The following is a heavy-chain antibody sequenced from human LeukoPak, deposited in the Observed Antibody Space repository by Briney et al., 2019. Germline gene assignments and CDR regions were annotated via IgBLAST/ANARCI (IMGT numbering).Heavy chain of an antibody. Sequence: QPGGSLRLSCAASGFTFSSYWMHWVRQAPGKRLVWVSRINSDGSSTSYADSVKGRFTISRDNAKNTLYLQMNSLRAEDTAVYYCARDSPGSYPLSYFDYWGQGTLVTVSS. J-gene: IGHJ4*02. CDR3: ARDSPGSYPLSYFDY. D-gene: IGHD1-26*01. CDR1: GFTFSSYW. CDR2: INSDGSST. V-gene: IGHV3-74*01.